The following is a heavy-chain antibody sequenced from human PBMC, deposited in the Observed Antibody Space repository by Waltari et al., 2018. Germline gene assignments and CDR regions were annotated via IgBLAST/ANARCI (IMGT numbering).Heavy chain of an antibody. J-gene: IGHJ3*02. CDR3: ARDSVYTASHAFDI. CDR1: GFTVSSNY. CDR2: IYSGGST. D-gene: IGHD5-18*01. V-gene: IGHV3-53*04. Sequence: EVQLVESGGGLVQPGGSLRLSCAASGFTVSSNYMSWVRQAPGKGLEWVSVIYSGGSTYYADSVKGRFSISRHNSKNTLYLQMNSLRAEDTAVYYCARDSVYTASHAFDIWGQGTMVTVSS.